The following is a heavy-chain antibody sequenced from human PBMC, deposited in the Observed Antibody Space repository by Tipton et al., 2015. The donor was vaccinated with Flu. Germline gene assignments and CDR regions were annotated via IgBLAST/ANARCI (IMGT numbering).Heavy chain of an antibody. CDR3: AGGHPPDIAVLGEVTDYFGMDV. V-gene: IGHV3-11*04. Sequence: QVQLVQSGGGLVKSGGYLRLSCAASGFTFSDDYMSWICQAPGQGLEWVSHISSSCDTINYADSVKGRFTISRDNAKKSLYLQMNSLRAEDTAVYYCAGGHPPDIAVLGEVTDYFGMDVWGQGTTVTVSS. J-gene: IGHJ6*02. D-gene: IGHD3-3*01. CDR1: GFTFSDDY. CDR2: ISSSCDTI.